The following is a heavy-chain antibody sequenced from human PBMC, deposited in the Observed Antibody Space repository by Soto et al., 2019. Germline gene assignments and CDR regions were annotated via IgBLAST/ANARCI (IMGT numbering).Heavy chain of an antibody. CDR1: GFTFSSYS. J-gene: IGHJ6*03. D-gene: IGHD3-3*01. Sequence: EVQLVESGGGLVKPGGSLRLSCVASGFTFSSYSMNWVRQAPGKGLEWVSSISSSSSYIYYADSVKGRFTISRDNAKNSLYLQMNSLRAEDTAVYYCARGSLEPYYYYMDVWGKGTTVTVSS. V-gene: IGHV3-21*01. CDR3: ARGSLEPYYYYMDV. CDR2: ISSSSSYI.